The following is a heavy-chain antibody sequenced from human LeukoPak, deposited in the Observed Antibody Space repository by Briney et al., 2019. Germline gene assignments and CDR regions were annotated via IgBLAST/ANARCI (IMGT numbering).Heavy chain of an antibody. CDR1: GITVSTFW. V-gene: IGHV3-74*01. J-gene: IGHJ4*02. D-gene: IGHD1-26*01. CDR2: INTDGSVT. Sequence: PGGSLRLSCAASGITVSTFWMHWVRQAPGEGLVWLSRINTDGSVTNYADSVEGRFTISRDNAKNMLYLQMNDLRAEDTAVYYCVADRYSDSAFGDWGQGTLVTVSS. CDR3: VADRYSDSAFGD.